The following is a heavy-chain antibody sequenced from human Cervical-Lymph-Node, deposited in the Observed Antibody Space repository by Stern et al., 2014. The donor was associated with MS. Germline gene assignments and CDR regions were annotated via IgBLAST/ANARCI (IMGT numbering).Heavy chain of an antibody. J-gene: IGHJ4*02. CDR3: ATRNIGTRGY. CDR2: IYSGGNT. D-gene: IGHD6-6*01. V-gene: IGHV3-66*02. Sequence: EVQLVESGGGLVQPGGSLRLSCAASGFTVSNNYMTWVRLGPGMGLEWVSLIYSGGNTYYADSVKGRFTISRDNSKNTLYLQMNSLRPEDTAVYYCATRNIGTRGYWGQGALVTVSS. CDR1: GFTVSNNY.